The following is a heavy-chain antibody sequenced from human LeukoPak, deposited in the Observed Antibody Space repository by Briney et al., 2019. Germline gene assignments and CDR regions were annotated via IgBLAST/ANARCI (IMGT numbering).Heavy chain of an antibody. J-gene: IGHJ4*02. V-gene: IGHV3-7*01. CDR1: GFTFSSYW. CDR3: ARHSPIVGALDY. CDR2: IKQDGSEK. Sequence: GGSLRLSCAAPGFTFSSYWMSWVRQAPGKGLEWVANIKQDGSEKYYVDSVKGRFTISRDNAKNSLYLQMNSLRAEDTAVYYCARHSPIVGALDYWGQGTLVTVSS. D-gene: IGHD1-26*01.